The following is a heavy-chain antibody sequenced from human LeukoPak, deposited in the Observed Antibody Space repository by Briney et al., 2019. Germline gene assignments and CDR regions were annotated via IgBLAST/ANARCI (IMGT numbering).Heavy chain of an antibody. J-gene: IGHJ6*02. D-gene: IGHD1-26*01. Sequence: GGSLRLSCVVSGFTFSSCSMNWVRQAPGKGLEWVSYISSSSTTRYYADSVKGRFTISRDNSKNTLYLQMNSLRAEDTAVYYCAREVGSTEYYYYGMDVWGQGTTVTVSS. CDR1: GFTFSSCS. V-gene: IGHV3-48*01. CDR2: ISSSSTTR. CDR3: AREVGSTEYYYYGMDV.